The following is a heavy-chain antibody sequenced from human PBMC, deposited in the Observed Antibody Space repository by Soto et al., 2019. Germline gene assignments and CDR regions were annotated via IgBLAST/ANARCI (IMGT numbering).Heavy chain of an antibody. D-gene: IGHD1-26*01. V-gene: IGHV3-72*01. CDR3: TRGLLGGAPSYTFHGMDV. Sequence: EVQLVESGGGLVQPGGSLRLSCAASGFTFSDHYMDWVRQATGKGLEWVARSRNRVNSHTTEYAASVKGRFTISRDESKSPLYLQMNSLKIEDTAVYYCTRGLLGGAPSYTFHGMDVWGQGTTVTVSS. CDR1: GFTFSDHY. CDR2: SRNRVNSHTT. J-gene: IGHJ6*01.